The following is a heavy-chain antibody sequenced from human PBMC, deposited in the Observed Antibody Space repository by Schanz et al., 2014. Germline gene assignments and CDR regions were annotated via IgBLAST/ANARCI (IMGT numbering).Heavy chain of an antibody. D-gene: IGHD3-10*01. J-gene: IGHJ6*02. CDR2: INPSSGTT. Sequence: QVQLVQSGAEVKKPGVSVKVSCKASGYTFTTYYIHWVRQAPGQGLEWMGKINPSSGTTRIAQNFQGRLAVTRHTSISTAYMELSSLRSEDTAVYYCVRDAGWAFGDYHGMDVWGQGTSVTVSS. V-gene: IGHV1-46*01. CDR3: VRDAGWAFGDYHGMDV. CDR1: GYTFTTYY.